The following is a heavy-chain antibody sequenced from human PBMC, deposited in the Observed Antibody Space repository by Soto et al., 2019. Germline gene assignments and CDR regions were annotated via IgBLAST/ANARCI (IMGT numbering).Heavy chain of an antibody. J-gene: IGHJ4*02. Sequence: GGSLRLSCAASGFTFSSYGMHWVRQAPGKGLEWVAVISYDGSNKYYADSVKGRFTISRDNSKNTLYLQMNSLRAEDTAVYYCAKDEVATINYFDYWGQGTLVTVSS. CDR2: ISYDGSNK. D-gene: IGHD5-12*01. V-gene: IGHV3-30*18. CDR3: AKDEVATINYFDY. CDR1: GFTFSSYG.